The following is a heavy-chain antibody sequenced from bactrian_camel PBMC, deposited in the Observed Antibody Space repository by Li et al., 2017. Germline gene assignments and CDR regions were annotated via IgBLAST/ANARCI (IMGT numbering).Heavy chain of an antibody. CDR3: AADGGLSDCSSSFRDYEYNF. CDR1: EYTYSTYC. Sequence: VQLVESGGDSVQAGGSLRLSCQFSEYTYSTYCMGWFRQVPGKEREGLAAIVIRDGRTYTADSVQDRFTISQDSTKNTLFLQMNTLKPEDTGMYYCAADGGLSDCSSSFRDYEYNFWGRGTQVTVS. V-gene: IGHV3S40*01. J-gene: IGHJ4*01. CDR2: IVIRDGRT. D-gene: IGHD1*01.